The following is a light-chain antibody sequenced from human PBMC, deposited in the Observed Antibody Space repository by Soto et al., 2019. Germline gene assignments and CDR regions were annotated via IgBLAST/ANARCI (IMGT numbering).Light chain of an antibody. CDR3: LQDFKYPRT. J-gene: IGKJ1*01. V-gene: IGKV1-6*01. CDR1: QGIRND. CDR2: EAS. Sequence: AILMTQSPSSLSASVGDRVTITCRASQGIRNDLAWYQQKPGKAPKLLIYEASTIQSGVPSRFSGSYSGTDFTLTIGSLQPEDFATYYCLQDFKYPRTFGQGTKVEIK.